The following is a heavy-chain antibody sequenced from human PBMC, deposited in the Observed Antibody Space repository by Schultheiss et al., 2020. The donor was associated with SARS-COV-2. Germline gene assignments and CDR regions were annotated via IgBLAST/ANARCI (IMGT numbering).Heavy chain of an antibody. CDR1: GFTFSSYS. V-gene: IGHV3-21*01. CDR3: ARDPLYSSSRAPFDY. CDR2: ISSSSSYI. D-gene: IGHD6-13*01. Sequence: GESLKISCAASGFTFSSYSMNWVRQAPGKGLEWVSSISSSSSYIYYADSVKGRFTISRDNAKNTLYLQMNSLRAEDTAVYYCARDPLYSSSRAPFDYWGQGTLVTVSS. J-gene: IGHJ4*02.